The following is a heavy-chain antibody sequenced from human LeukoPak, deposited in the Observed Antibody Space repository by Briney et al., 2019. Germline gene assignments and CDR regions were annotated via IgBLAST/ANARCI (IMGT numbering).Heavy chain of an antibody. CDR1: GASINNNF. V-gene: IGHV4-59*08. CDR3: ARHRDYYDT. D-gene: IGHD3-22*01. CDR2: IYSSGSA. J-gene: IGHJ4*01. Sequence: SETLSLTCTVSGASINNNFWTWLRQPPGKGLEWIGYIYSSGSANYNPSLKSRVIISRDTSKNQISLNLTSVTAADTALYFCARHRDYYDTWGHGTLVTVSS.